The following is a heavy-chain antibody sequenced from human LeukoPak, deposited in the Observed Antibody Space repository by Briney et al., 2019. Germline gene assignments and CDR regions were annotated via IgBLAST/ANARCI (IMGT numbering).Heavy chain of an antibody. J-gene: IGHJ4*02. Sequence: GGSLRLSCAASGFTFSSYSMNWVRQAPGKGLEWVASIKEDGSEEHYVDSVKGRFTISRDHARNSVHVQMNSLRAEDTAVYFCARIRPGNYFDYWGQGALVTVSS. V-gene: IGHV3-7*01. CDR2: IKEDGSEE. CDR1: GFTFSSYS. CDR3: ARIRPGNYFDY. D-gene: IGHD6-6*01.